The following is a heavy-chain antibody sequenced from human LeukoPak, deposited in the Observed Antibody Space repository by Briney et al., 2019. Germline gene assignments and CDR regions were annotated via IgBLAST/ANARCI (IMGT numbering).Heavy chain of an antibody. CDR1: GFTFSSYV. CDR2: ISTSSSYI. D-gene: IGHD1-7*01. V-gene: IGHV3-21*01. Sequence: GGSLRLSCAASGFTFSSYVMHWVRQAPGKGLEWVSFISTSSSYIYYADSLKGRFTISRDNAKNSLYLQMNGLRAEDTAAYYCMRGATDTTRWFDPWGQGTLVTVSS. J-gene: IGHJ5*02. CDR3: MRGATDTTRWFDP.